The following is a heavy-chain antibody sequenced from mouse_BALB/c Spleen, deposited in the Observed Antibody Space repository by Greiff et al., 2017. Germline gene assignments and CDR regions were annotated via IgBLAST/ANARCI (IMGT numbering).Heavy chain of an antibody. J-gene: IGHJ4*01. Sequence: EVMLVESGPGLVKPSQSLSLTCTVTGYSITSDYAWNWIRQFPGNKLEWMGYISYSGSTSYNPSLKSRISITRDTSKNQFFLQLNSVTTEDTATYYCARGSSYEGAMDYWGQGTSVTVSS. CDR2: ISYSGST. D-gene: IGHD1-1*01. CDR3: ARGSSYEGAMDY. V-gene: IGHV3-2*02. CDR1: GYSITSDYA.